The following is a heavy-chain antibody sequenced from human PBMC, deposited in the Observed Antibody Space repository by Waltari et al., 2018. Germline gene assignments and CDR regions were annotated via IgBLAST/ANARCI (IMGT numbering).Heavy chain of an antibody. CDR1: AGTFSSYA. CDR3: ARDIGGYYDSSPGYGFQH. D-gene: IGHD3-22*01. CDR2: IITIFGTA. V-gene: IGHV1-69*01. J-gene: IGHJ1*01. Sequence: QVQLVQSGAEVKKPGSSVKFSCKASAGTFSSYALSWVRQAPGQRLEGMGGIITIFGTANYEQKFQGRVTITADESTSTAYMELSSLRSEDTAVYYCARDIGGYYDSSPGYGFQHWGQGTLVTVSS.